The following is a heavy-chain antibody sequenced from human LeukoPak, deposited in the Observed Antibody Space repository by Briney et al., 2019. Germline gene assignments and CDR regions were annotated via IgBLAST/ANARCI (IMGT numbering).Heavy chain of an antibody. J-gene: IGHJ4*02. Sequence: GGSLRLSCAASGFTFSSHAMYWVRQAPGKGLEFVSVISSNGGNTYYPNSVKGRFTISRDNSKNTLYLQMGSLRAEDMAVYYCARVSYTNSWLPDYWGQGTLVTVSS. D-gene: IGHD6-13*01. CDR3: ARVSYTNSWLPDY. V-gene: IGHV3-64*01. CDR1: GFTFSSHA. CDR2: ISSNGGNT.